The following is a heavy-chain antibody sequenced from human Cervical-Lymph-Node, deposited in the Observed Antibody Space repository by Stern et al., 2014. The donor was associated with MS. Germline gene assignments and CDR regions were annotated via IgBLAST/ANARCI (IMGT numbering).Heavy chain of an antibody. CDR1: GGTFSTYK. Sequence: VQLVESGSEAKKPGSSVKVSCKVSGGTFSTYKISWVRQAPGQGLEWMWAIIPIFGTADYAQKFQDRVTIIADESTSEVHMELISLRSEDTGVYYCARLGSGYDSSYLDFWGQGTLVTVSS. V-gene: IGHV1-69*01. CDR2: IIPIFGTA. CDR3: ARLGSGYDSSYLDF. J-gene: IGHJ4*02. D-gene: IGHD5-12*01.